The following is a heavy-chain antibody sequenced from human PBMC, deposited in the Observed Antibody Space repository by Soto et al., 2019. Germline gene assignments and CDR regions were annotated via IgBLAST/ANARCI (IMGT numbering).Heavy chain of an antibody. CDR1: GFTFSSYS. CDR2: ISSSSSTI. Sequence: GGSLRLSCAASGFTFSSYSMNWVRQAPGKGLEWVSYISSSSSTIYYADSVKGRFTISRDNAKNSLYLQMNSLRAEDTAVYYCARDRPDYCSSTSCPSNWFDPWGQGTLVTVSS. CDR3: ARDRPDYCSSTSCPSNWFDP. J-gene: IGHJ5*02. D-gene: IGHD2-2*01. V-gene: IGHV3-48*01.